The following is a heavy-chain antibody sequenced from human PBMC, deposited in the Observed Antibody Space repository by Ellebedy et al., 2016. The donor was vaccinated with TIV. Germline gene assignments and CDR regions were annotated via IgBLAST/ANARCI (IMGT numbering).Heavy chain of an antibody. CDR2: ISAYNGNT. J-gene: IGHJ6*02. CDR3: GRELGMGRGAMDV. CDR1: GYTFTSYG. D-gene: IGHD7-27*01. Sequence: AASVKVSCKASGYTFTSYGISWVRPAPGHWLEWMGWISAYNGNTNYAQKFQGRASMTTDASTNTVHLELMSLNFDDTAVYYCGRELGMGRGAMDVWGQGTTVTVSS. V-gene: IGHV1-18*04.